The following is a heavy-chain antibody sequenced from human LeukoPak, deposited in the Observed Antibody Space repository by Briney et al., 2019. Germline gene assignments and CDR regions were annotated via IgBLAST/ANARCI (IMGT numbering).Heavy chain of an antibody. V-gene: IGHV3-9*01. Sequence: GGSLRLSCAASGFTFDDYAMHWVRQAPGKGLEWVSGISWNSGSIGYADSVKGRFTISRDNAKDSLYLQMNSLRAEDTALYYCAKDILGAVDYAFDIWGQGTMVTVSS. CDR2: ISWNSGSI. CDR1: GFTFDDYA. CDR3: AKDILGAVDYAFDI. D-gene: IGHD6-19*01. J-gene: IGHJ3*02.